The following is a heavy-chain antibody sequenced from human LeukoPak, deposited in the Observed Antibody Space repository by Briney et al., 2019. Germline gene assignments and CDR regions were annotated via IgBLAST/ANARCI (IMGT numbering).Heavy chain of an antibody. CDR2: ISAYNGNT. Sequence: ASVKVSCKASGYTFTSYGISWVRQAPGQGLEWMGWISAYNGNTNYAQKLQGRVTMTTDTSTSTAYMELRSLRSEDTAVYYCARGGSPLRYFDWSTLYGMDVWGQGTTVTVSS. J-gene: IGHJ6*02. CDR1: GYTFTSYG. CDR3: ARGGSPLRYFDWSTLYGMDV. D-gene: IGHD3-9*01. V-gene: IGHV1-18*01.